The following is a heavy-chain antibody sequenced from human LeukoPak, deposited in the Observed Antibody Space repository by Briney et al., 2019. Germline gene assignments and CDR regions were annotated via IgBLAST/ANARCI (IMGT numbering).Heavy chain of an antibody. J-gene: IGHJ4*02. CDR1: GYTFTAYY. D-gene: IGHD4-23*01. Sequence: ASVKVSCKASGYTFTAYYMHWVRQAPGQGLEWMGRINPNSGDTVYAQNFQGRVTVTRDTSISTAYMELSRLRSDDTAVYYCACWGGGNQGHWGQGTLVTVSS. V-gene: IGHV1-2*06. CDR2: INPNSGDT. CDR3: ACWGGGNQGH.